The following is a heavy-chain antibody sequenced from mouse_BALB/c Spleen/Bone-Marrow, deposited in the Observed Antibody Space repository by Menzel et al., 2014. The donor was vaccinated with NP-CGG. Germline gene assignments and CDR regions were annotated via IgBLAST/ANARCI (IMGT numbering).Heavy chain of an antibody. CDR2: INPSTGYT. V-gene: IGHV1-7*01. CDR3: AGGYGSSPVFAY. Sequence: VQLQQSGAELAKPGASVKMSCRASGYTFTSYWMHWVKQRPGQGLEWIGYINPSTGYTEYNQKFKDKATLTADKSSNTAYMQLSSLASEDSAVYYCAGGYGSSPVFAYWGQGTLVTVSP. J-gene: IGHJ3*01. CDR1: GYTFTSYW. D-gene: IGHD1-1*01.